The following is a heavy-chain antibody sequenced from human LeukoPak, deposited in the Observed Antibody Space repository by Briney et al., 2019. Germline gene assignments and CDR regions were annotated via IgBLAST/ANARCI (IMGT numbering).Heavy chain of an antibody. D-gene: IGHD2-2*01. Sequence: SETLSLTCAVYGGSFSGYYWSWIRQPPGKGLEWIGEINHSGSTNYNPSLKSRVTISVDTSKNQFSLKLSSVTAADTAVYYCARVWGYCSSTSCYFYYGMDVWGQGTTVTVSS. V-gene: IGHV4-34*01. CDR2: INHSGST. CDR3: ARVWGYCSSTSCYFYYGMDV. J-gene: IGHJ6*02. CDR1: GGSFSGYY.